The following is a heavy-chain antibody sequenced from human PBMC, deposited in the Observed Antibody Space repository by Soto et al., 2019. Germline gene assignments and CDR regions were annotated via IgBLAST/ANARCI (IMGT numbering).Heavy chain of an antibody. V-gene: IGHV3-74*01. J-gene: IGHJ3*01. CDR3: VRDRGYPDSFDV. CDR2: IDGGGTIT. D-gene: IGHD1-1*01. Sequence: GGSLRLSCVASGFNFANYAMNWVRQAPGKGLEWVSRIDGGGTITSYADSVKDRFTISRDNAKNTLYLQMHSLRAEDTALYFCVRDRGYPDSFDVWGRGTMVTVSS. CDR1: GFNFANYA.